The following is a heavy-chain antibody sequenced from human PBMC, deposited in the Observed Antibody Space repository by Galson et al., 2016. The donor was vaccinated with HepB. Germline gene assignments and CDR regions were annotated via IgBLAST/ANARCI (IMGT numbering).Heavy chain of an antibody. CDR2: INPNSGGT. J-gene: IGHJ6*02. CDR1: GYTFTDYY. D-gene: IGHD3-10*01. CDR3: ARVFTMVRGVTNTFHYYGMDV. V-gene: IGHV1-2*02. Sequence: SVKVSCKASGYTFTDYYMHWVRQAPGQGLEWMGWINPNSGGTNYAQKFQGRVTMTRATSISTAYMELSRLKSDDTAVYYCARVFTMVRGVTNTFHYYGMDVWGQGTTVTVSS.